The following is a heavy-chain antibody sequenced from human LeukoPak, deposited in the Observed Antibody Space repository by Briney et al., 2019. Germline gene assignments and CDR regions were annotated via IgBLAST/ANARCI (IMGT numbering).Heavy chain of an antibody. D-gene: IGHD3-3*01. V-gene: IGHV3-21*01. Sequence: GGSLRLSCAASGFTFSSYSMNWVRQAPGKGLEWVSSISSSSSYIYYADSVKGRFTISRDNAKNSLYLQMNSLRAEDTAVYYCARVNDFWSGYLGYWGQGTLVTVSS. CDR3: ARVNDFWSGYLGY. CDR2: ISSSSSYI. J-gene: IGHJ4*02. CDR1: GFTFSSYS.